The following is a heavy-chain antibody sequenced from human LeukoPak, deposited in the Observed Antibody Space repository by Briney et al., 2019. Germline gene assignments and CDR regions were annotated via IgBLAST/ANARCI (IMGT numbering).Heavy chain of an antibody. CDR2: INPNSGGT. D-gene: IGHD3-10*01. CDR1: GYTFTGYY. J-gene: IGHJ4*02. CDR3: AKSQYSFGSGSTRPLFDH. Sequence: GASVKVSCRASGYTFTGYYVHWVRQAPGQGLEWMGWINPNSGGTYFAQSFEARVTLSRDTSINTAYMEMRGLTSDDTAIYYCAKSQYSFGSGSTRPLFDHWGQGTLVTVSS. V-gene: IGHV1-2*02.